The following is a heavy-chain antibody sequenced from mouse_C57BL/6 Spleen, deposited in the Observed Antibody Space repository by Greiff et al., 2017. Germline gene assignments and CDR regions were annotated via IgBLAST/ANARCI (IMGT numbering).Heavy chain of an antibody. CDR3: ARGPYGQYYFDY. D-gene: IGHD1-1*01. J-gene: IGHJ2*01. Sequence: QVQLQQPGAELVKPGASVKMSCKASGYTFTSYWITWVKQRPGQGLEWIGDIYPGSGSTNYNEKFKSKATLTVDTSSSTAYMQLSSLTSEDSAVYYCARGPYGQYYFDYWGQGTTLTVSS. CDR2: IYPGSGST. CDR1: GYTFTSYW. V-gene: IGHV1-55*01.